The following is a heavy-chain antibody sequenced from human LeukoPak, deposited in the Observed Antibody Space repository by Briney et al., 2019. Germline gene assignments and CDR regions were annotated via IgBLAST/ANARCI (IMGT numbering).Heavy chain of an antibody. J-gene: IGHJ4*02. V-gene: IGHV3-23*01. CDR1: GFTFSSYA. Sequence: GGSLRLSCAASGFTFSSYAMSWVRQAPGKGLEWVSAISGSGGSTYYADSVKGRFTISRDNSKNTLYLQMNSLGAEDTAVYYCAKVPARRGEQQLVSFDYWGQGTLVTVSS. CDR2: ISGSGGST. CDR3: AKVPARRGEQQLVSFDY. D-gene: IGHD6-13*01.